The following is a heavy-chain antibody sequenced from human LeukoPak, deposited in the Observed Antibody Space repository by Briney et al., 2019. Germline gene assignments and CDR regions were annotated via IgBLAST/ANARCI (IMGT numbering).Heavy chain of an antibody. V-gene: IGHV4-31*03. CDR2: IYYTGIT. Sequence: KPSETLSLTCTVSGGSISSGSHYYNWIRQHPGKGLEWIGYIYYTGITSYNPSLKSRVTMSVGTSMNQVSLKVTSLTAADTAVYYCAASSGVTLGRFWGQGTLVTVSA. CDR1: GGSISSGSHY. CDR3: AASSGVTLGRF. J-gene: IGHJ4*02. D-gene: IGHD3-16*01.